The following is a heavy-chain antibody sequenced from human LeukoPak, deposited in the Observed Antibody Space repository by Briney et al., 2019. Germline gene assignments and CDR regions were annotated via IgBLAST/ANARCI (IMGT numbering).Heavy chain of an antibody. V-gene: IGHV3-23*01. CDR3: AKSSFGGVISRRSFDY. D-gene: IGHD3-16*01. Sequence: GGSLRLSCAASGFTFSSYAMSWVRQAPGKGLEWVSVISSSGGSTYYADSVKGRFTISRDNSKNTLYLQMNSLRAEDTAVYYCAKSSFGGVISRRSFDYWGQGTLVTVSS. CDR1: GFTFSSYA. CDR2: ISSSGGST. J-gene: IGHJ4*02.